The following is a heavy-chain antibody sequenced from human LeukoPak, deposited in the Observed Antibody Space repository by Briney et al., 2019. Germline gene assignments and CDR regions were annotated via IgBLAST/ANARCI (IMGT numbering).Heavy chain of an antibody. CDR1: GFTISSYA. CDR3: AKTYSRESGYDFFFHY. Sequence: GGSLRLSCAASGFTISSYAMHWVRQAPGKGLEWVSAISFDGKNIHYADSVKGRFTISRDNSRNTLYLQMNSLRVEDTAVYYCAKTYSRESGYDFFFHYWGQGTRVTVSS. J-gene: IGHJ4*02. CDR2: ISFDGKNI. V-gene: IGHV3-33*06. D-gene: IGHD5-12*01.